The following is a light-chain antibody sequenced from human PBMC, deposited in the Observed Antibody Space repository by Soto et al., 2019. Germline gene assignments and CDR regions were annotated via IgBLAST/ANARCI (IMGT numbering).Light chain of an antibody. J-gene: IGLJ3*02. CDR1: SSDVGGYDH. CDR2: DVT. CDR3: SSYTKKDTLL. Sequence: QSVLNQPASVSGSPGQSITISCTGTSSDVGGYDHVSWYQQHPGKAPKLIIYDVTVRPSGISRRFSGSKSDNTAYLAVSGLQPEDEADYYCSSYTKKDTLLFGGGTKLTVL. V-gene: IGLV2-14*03.